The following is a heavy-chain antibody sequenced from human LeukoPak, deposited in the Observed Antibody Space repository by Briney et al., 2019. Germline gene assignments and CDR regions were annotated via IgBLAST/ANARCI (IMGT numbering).Heavy chain of an antibody. J-gene: IGHJ4*02. CDR3: AKPTAAGSYFDY. D-gene: IGHD6-13*01. Sequence: GGSLRLSCAASGFTFSSYAMSWVRQAPGKGPEWVSAIDGGGGSTYYADSVKGRFTISRDNSKNTLYLQMNSLRAEDTAVYYCAKPTAAGSYFDYWGQGTLVTVSS. CDR1: GFTFSSYA. CDR2: IDGGGGST. V-gene: IGHV3-23*01.